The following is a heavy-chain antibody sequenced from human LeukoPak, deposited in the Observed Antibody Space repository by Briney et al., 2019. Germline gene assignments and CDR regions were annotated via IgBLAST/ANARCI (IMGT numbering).Heavy chain of an antibody. Sequence: GGSLRLSCAASGFTVSSNYMSWVRQAPGKGLEWVSVIYSGGSTYYADSVKGRFTISRDNSKNTLYLQMNSLRAEDTAVYYCARSGARITIFGVAQSPFNYWGQGTLVTVSS. CDR2: IYSGGST. CDR3: ARSGARITIFGVAQSPFNY. J-gene: IGHJ4*02. CDR1: GFTVSSNY. V-gene: IGHV3-66*01. D-gene: IGHD3-3*01.